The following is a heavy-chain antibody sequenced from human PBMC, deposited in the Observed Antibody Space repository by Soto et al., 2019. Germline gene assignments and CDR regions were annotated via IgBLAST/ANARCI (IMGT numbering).Heavy chain of an antibody. J-gene: IGHJ6*02. CDR2: ISGSATST. Sequence: EVQLLESGGGLVQPGGSLRLSCGASGFTFSRSGMTWVRQAPGKGLEWVSSISGSATSTYYADSVKGRFTISRDNSKNTVYLQMNSLRAEDTAIYYCANIPLTNYYYNRVDVWGQGTTVTVSS. CDR1: GFTFSRSG. D-gene: IGHD4-17*01. CDR3: ANIPLTNYYYNRVDV. V-gene: IGHV3-23*01.